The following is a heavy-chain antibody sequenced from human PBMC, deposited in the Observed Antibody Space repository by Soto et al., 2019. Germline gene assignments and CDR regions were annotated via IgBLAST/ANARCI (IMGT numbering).Heavy chain of an antibody. CDR2: IDTAGRA. V-gene: IGHV3-53*01. J-gene: IGHJ6*02. Sequence: EVQLVESGGGLIQPGGSLRVSCAAPEFPVGSIKMPWFGQPPGKGLEWVPVIDTAGRANYAESVKGRFTNSRDNSKNTLYLQMNSLRVEDTAVYYCARGATYYDFWSGHYTSYTYYGMDVWGQGTTVTVS. D-gene: IGHD3-3*01. CDR3: ARGATYYDFWSGHYTSYTYYGMDV. CDR1: EFPVGSIK.